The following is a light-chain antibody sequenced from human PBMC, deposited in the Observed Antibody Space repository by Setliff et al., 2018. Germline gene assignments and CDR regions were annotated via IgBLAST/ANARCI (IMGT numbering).Light chain of an antibody. CDR3: AAWDDSLKGVL. J-gene: IGLJ2*01. Sequence: QSVLTQPPSASGTPGQRVTISCSGSSSNTGSNSVNWYQQLPGTAPKLLIYSNNERPSGVPGRFSGSKSGTSASLAISGLQSDDEADYYCAAWDDSLKGVLFGGGTKVTVL. CDR2: SNN. V-gene: IGLV1-44*01. CDR1: SSNTGSNS.